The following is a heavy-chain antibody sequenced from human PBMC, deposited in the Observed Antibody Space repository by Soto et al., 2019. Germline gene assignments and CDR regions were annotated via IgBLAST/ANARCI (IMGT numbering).Heavy chain of an antibody. Sequence: SETLSLTCTVSGGSVSSGSYYWSWIRQPPGKGLEWIGYIYYSGSTNYNPSLKSRVTISVDTSKNQFSLKLSSVTAADTAVYYCATARMLASSYYYGMDVWGQGTTVTVSS. J-gene: IGHJ6*02. CDR1: GGSVSSGSYY. V-gene: IGHV4-61*01. CDR3: ATARMLASSYYYGMDV. D-gene: IGHD2-15*01. CDR2: IYYSGST.